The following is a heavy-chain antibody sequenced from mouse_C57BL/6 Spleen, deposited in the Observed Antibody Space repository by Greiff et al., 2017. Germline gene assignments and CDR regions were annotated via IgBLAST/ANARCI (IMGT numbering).Heavy chain of an antibody. V-gene: IGHV1-54*01. J-gene: IGHJ3*01. CDR1: GYAFTNSL. D-gene: IGHD4-1*01. CDR2: INPGSGGT. Sequence: VQLQQSGAELVRPGTSVKVSCKASGYAFTNSLIEWVKQRPGQGLEWIGVINPGSGGTNYNEKFKGKATLTADKSSSTAYMQLSSLTSEDSAVYFCAREGGTEFAYWGQGTLVTVSA. CDR3: AREGGTEFAY.